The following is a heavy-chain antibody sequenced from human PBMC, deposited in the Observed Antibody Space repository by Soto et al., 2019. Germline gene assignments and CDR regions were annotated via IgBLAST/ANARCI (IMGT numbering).Heavy chain of an antibody. V-gene: IGHV1-18*01. Sequence: ASVKVSCKASGYTFTSYGISWVRQAPGQGLEWMGWISAYNGNTNYAQKLQGRVTMTTDTSTSTAYMELRSLRSDDTAVYYCARKVYCTNGVCYTDWFDPWGQGTLVTVSS. CDR2: ISAYNGNT. CDR1: GYTFTSYG. D-gene: IGHD2-8*01. J-gene: IGHJ5*02. CDR3: ARKVYCTNGVCYTDWFDP.